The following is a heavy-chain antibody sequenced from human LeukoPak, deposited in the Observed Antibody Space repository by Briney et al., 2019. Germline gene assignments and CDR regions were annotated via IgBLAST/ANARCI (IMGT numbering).Heavy chain of an antibody. CDR1: GGSISSGDYY. Sequence: SETLSLTCTVSGGSISSGDYYWSWIRQPPGKGLEWIGYIYYSGSTYYNPSLKSRVTISVDTSKNQFSLKLSSVTAADTAVYYCARSDRAYGSGSYYTPSFEYWGQGTLVTVSS. D-gene: IGHD3-10*01. J-gene: IGHJ4*02. V-gene: IGHV4-30-4*01. CDR2: IYYSGST. CDR3: ARSDRAYGSGSYYTPSFEY.